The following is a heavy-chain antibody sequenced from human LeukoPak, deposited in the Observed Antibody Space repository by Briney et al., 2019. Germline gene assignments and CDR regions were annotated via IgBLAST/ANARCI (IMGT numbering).Heavy chain of an antibody. J-gene: IGHJ5*02. Sequence: GRSLRLSCAASGFSFSTYTMHWVRQAPGKGLEWVALISNDGSNEYYADSVKGRFTVSRDNSKNMVYLQLNSLKPEDTAVYLCARGEYCSGGTCFLIDTWGQGTQVTVSS. CDR3: ARGEYCSGGTCFLIDT. D-gene: IGHD2-15*01. V-gene: IGHV3-30*04. CDR2: ISNDGSNE. CDR1: GFSFSTYT.